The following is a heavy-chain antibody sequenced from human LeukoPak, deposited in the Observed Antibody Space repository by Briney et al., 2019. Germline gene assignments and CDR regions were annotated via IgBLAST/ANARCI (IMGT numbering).Heavy chain of an antibody. V-gene: IGHV3-30*03. D-gene: IGHD5-12*01. CDR3: TTKVIRGNSGDDYDD. J-gene: IGHJ4*02. CDR2: ISSDGNDK. CDR1: GVTFSSYG. Sequence: GGSLRLSWAASGVTFSSYGMHWVRQAPGKGLEGVALISSDGNDKLYGDSVKGRFTISRDDSKSKMYLQMNRLRAEDTAVYYCTTKVIRGNSGDDYDDWGQGTLVTVSS.